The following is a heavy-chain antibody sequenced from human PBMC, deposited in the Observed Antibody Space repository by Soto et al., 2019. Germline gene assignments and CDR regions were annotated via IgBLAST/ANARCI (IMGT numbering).Heavy chain of an antibody. D-gene: IGHD2-21*01. V-gene: IGHV3-30*18. J-gene: IGHJ6*02. CDR1: GFTFSSYG. Sequence: PGGSLRLSCAASGFTFSSYGMHWVRQAPGKGLEWVAVISYDGSNKYYADSVKGRFTISRDNSKDTLYLQMNSLRAEDTAVYYCAKGVGDSSGDYYYYYGMDVWDQGTTVTVSS. CDR3: AKGVGDSSGDYYYYYGMDV. CDR2: ISYDGSNK.